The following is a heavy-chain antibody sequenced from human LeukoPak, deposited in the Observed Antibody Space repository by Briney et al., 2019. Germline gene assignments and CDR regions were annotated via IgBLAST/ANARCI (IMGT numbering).Heavy chain of an antibody. J-gene: IGHJ4*02. CDR3: ARDPKMYYDFWSGYYTADY. D-gene: IGHD3-3*01. V-gene: IGHV3-33*01. CDR2: IWYDGSNK. CDR1: GFTFSSYG. Sequence: PGGSLRLSCAASGFTFSSYGMHWVRQAPGKGLEWVAVIWYDGSNKYYADSVKGRFTISRDNSKNTLYLQMNSLRAEDTAVYYCARDPKMYYDFWSGYYTADYWGQGTLVTVSS.